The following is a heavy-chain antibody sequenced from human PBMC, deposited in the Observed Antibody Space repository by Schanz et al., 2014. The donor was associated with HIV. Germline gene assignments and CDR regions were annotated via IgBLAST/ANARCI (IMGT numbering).Heavy chain of an antibody. V-gene: IGHV3-33*01. CDR2: IWHDGSNK. CDR3: ARQGLRFSFWLDY. J-gene: IGHJ4*02. D-gene: IGHD4-17*01. CDR1: GFTFSNYG. Sequence: QVQLVESGGGVVQPGRSLRLSCAASGFTFSNYGMHWVRQAPGKGLEGVAAIWHDGSNKFYADSVKGRLTISRDNSKNTLYLQMNNLRAEDTAVYGCARQGLRFSFWLDYWGQGTPVTVS.